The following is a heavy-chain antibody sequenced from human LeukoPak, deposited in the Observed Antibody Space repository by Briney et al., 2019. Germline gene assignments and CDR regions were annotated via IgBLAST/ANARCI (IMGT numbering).Heavy chain of an antibody. D-gene: IGHD3-10*01. CDR3: ARRKLYYYGSGSPFDY. CDR1: GRSFSGYY. V-gene: IGHV4-34*01. J-gene: IGHJ4*02. Sequence: SETLSLTCAVYGRSFSGYYWSWIRQPPGKGLEWIGEINHSGSTNYNSSLKSRVTISVDTSKNQFSLKLSSVTAADTAVYYCARRKLYYYGSGSPFDYWGQGTLVTVSS. CDR2: INHSGST.